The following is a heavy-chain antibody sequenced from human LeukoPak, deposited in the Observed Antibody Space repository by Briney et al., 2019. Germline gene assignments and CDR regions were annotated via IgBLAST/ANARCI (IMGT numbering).Heavy chain of an antibody. CDR2: SGNAGDT. D-gene: IGHD3-22*01. J-gene: IGHJ4*02. V-gene: IGHV3-23*01. CDR3: AKKTPGNYPYDY. Sequence: GGSLRLYCAASGFTFDVSAMNCVRQAPGKGLEWVSASGNAGDTYYADSVKGRFTISRDNSKKMLFLPMTSLRAEDTAVYYCAKKTPGNYPYDYWGQGTLVTVST. CDR1: GFTFDVSA.